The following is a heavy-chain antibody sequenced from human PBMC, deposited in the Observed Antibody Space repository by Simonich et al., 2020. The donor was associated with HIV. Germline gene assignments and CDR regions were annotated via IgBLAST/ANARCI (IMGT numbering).Heavy chain of an antibody. D-gene: IGHD3-3*01. CDR2: VSRRGST. J-gene: IGHJ4*02. V-gene: IGHV4-34*01. CDR1: GGSFSGYY. CDR3: ARRTTAYYDFWSSFYFDF. Sequence: QVKLQQWGAGLLKPSETLSLTCAVYGGSFSGYYWSWIRQSPGKGLEWIGEVSRRGSTNSNPSRKSRVTISVDTSKNQFSLKLNAVTAADAAVYYCARRTTAYYDFWSSFYFDFWGQGTLVTVSS.